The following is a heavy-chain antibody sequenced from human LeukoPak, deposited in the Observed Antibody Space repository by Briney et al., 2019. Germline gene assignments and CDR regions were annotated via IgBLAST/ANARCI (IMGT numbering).Heavy chain of an antibody. V-gene: IGHV1-69*13. Sequence: SMKVSCKASRGTFSSYAISWVRQAPGQGLEWMGGIIPIFGTANYAQKFQGRVTITADESTSTAYMELSSLRSEDTAVYYCATMAGLYMGGGYWGQGTLVTVSS. CDR1: RGTFSSYA. J-gene: IGHJ4*02. CDR2: IIPIFGTA. CDR3: ATMAGLYMGGGY. D-gene: IGHD6-19*01.